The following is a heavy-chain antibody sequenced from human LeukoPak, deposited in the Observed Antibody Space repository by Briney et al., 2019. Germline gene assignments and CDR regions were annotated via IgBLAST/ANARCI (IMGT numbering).Heavy chain of an antibody. Sequence: ASVKVSCKASGYTFTSYYIHWVRQAPGQGLEWMGIIIPSAGRTNYAQKFRGRVSMTTDMSTSTVYMELRSLRFDDTAMYYCARAISSSWYHHDYWGQGTLVTVSS. CDR3: ARAISSSWYHHDY. CDR2: IIPSAGRT. CDR1: GYTFTSYY. V-gene: IGHV1-46*01. D-gene: IGHD6-13*01. J-gene: IGHJ4*02.